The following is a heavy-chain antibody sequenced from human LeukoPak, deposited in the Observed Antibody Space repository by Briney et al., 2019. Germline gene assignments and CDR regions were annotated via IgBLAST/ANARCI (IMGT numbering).Heavy chain of an antibody. V-gene: IGHV3-74*01. CDR1: GFTLSNYW. D-gene: IGHD2-21*01. J-gene: IGHJ4*02. CDR3: AKDPTTYCGGDCYFDY. CDR2: IKGDGSST. Sequence: GGSLRLSCVASGFTLSNYWMHWVRRAPGKGLVWVSRIKGDGSSTTYADSVKGRFTISRDNAKNALYLQMNSLRPEDTAVYYCAKDPTTYCGGDCYFDYWGQGTLVTVSS.